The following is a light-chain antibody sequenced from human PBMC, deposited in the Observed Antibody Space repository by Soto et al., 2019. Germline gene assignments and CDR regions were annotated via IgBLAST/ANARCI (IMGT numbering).Light chain of an antibody. J-gene: IGLJ1*01. CDR1: SSDVGGYNY. CDR3: SSYTSTNTHSV. V-gene: IGLV2-14*01. Sequence: QAAHRQPGSVSGSPGQSIAISCTGTSSDVGGYNYVSWYQLHPGIAPKLMIYEVSNRPSGVSNRFSGSKSGNTASLTISGLQADDEDDYYCSSYTSTNTHSVLGTGTKV. CDR2: EVS.